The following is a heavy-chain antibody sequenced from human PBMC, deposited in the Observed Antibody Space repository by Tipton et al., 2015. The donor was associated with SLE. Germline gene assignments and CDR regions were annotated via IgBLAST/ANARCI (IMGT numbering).Heavy chain of an antibody. CDR2: INHSGST. CDR3: ARDHDFWSGGYFHY. V-gene: IGHV4-39*07. CDR1: GGSISSSSYY. Sequence: TLSLTCTVTGGSISSSSYYWSWIRQPPGKGLEWIGEINHSGSTNYNPSLKSRVTISVDTSKKQFSLKLSSVTAADTAVYYCARDHDFWSGGYFHYWGQGTLVTVSS. D-gene: IGHD3-3*01. J-gene: IGHJ4*02.